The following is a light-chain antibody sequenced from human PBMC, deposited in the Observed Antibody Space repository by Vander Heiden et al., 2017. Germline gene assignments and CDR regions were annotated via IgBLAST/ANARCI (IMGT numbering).Light chain of an antibody. CDR1: ALPKTN. Sequence: SDDMTQPPSVSVSPGQAARITCSGDALPKTNVTRYQHKSGQAPVVLHYEDDKRPSGIPGRFSSSTSGTVATLIVRGAQVEDEADYYCFSSDISGAHLVFGGGTKLTVL. CDR2: EDD. V-gene: IGLV3-10*01. CDR3: FSSDISGAHLV. J-gene: IGLJ3*02.